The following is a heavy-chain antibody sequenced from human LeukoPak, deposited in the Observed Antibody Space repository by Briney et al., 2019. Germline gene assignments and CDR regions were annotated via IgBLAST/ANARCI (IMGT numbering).Heavy chain of an antibody. Sequence: GGSLRLSCAASGFTVSSNYMSWVRQAPGKGLEWVSVIYSGGSTYYADSVKGRFTTSRDNSKNTLYLQMNSLRAEDTAVYYCARVSRWYRGNAFDIWGQGTMVTVSS. V-gene: IGHV3-53*01. CDR1: GFTVSSNY. CDR3: ARVSRWYRGNAFDI. D-gene: IGHD1-26*01. CDR2: IYSGGST. J-gene: IGHJ3*02.